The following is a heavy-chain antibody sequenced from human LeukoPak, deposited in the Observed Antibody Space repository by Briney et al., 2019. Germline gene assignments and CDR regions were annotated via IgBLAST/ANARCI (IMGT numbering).Heavy chain of an antibody. CDR1: GGSISSGGYS. CDR3: ARAGRGYEY. V-gene: IGHV4-30-2*05. J-gene: IGHJ4*02. Sequence: NTSETLSLTCAVSGGSISSGGYSWSWIRQPPGKGLEWIGYIYYSGSTYYNPSLKSRVTISVDTSKNQFSLKLSSVTAADTAVYYCARAGRGYEYWGQGTLVTVSS. D-gene: IGHD5-12*01. CDR2: IYYSGST.